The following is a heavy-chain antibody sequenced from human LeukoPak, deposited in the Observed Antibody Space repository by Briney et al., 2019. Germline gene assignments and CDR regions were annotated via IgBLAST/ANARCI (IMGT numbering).Heavy chain of an antibody. D-gene: IGHD3-16*02. V-gene: IGHV4-59*12. CDR1: GGSISSYY. J-gene: IGHJ5*02. CDR2: IYYSGST. Sequence: SETLSLTCTVSGGSISSYYWSWIRQPPGKGLEWIGYIYYSGSTNYNPSLKSRVTMSVDTSKNQFSLKLSSVTAADTAVYYCARSPYVWGSYRTGTNWFDPWGQGTLVTVSS. CDR3: ARSPYVWGSYRTGTNWFDP.